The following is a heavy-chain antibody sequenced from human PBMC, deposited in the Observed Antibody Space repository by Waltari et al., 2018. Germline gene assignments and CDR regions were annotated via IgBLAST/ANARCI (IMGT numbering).Heavy chain of an antibody. Sequence: QVQLQESGPGLVRPSETLSLTCDVSGDSISGGHYWGWIRQPPGKGLEWIGSADHRGSTSYSPSLQSRVVIAVGTPQNQVSLKLNSVTAADTAVYCCARDYGDQGWVDYWGQGTLVTVSS. CDR3: ARDYGDQGWVDY. CDR2: ADHRGST. V-gene: IGHV4-38-2*02. CDR1: GDSISGGHY. J-gene: IGHJ4*02. D-gene: IGHD4-17*01.